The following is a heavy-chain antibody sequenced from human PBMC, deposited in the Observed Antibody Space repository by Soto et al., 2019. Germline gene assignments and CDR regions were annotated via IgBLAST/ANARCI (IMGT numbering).Heavy chain of an antibody. CDR2: IYYSGST. V-gene: IGHV4-59*01. D-gene: IGHD6-13*01. CDR3: ARDVPPGIAADGGY. CDR1: GGSISSYY. Sequence: QVQLQESAPGLVKPSETLSLTCTVSGGSISSYYWSWIRQPPGKELEWIGYIYYSGSTNYNASLKSRVTISVDRSKNQFSLKLSSVTAADTAVYYCARDVPPGIAADGGYWGQGTLVTVSS. J-gene: IGHJ4*02.